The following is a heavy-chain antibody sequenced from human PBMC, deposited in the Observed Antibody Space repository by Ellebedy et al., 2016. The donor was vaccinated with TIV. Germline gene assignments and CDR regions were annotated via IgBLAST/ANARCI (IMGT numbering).Heavy chain of an antibody. CDR2: IFYSGNS. CDR1: GVSVSSDTYY. D-gene: IGHD1-1*01. Sequence: SETLSLTXSVSGVSVSSDTYYWGWIRQPPGKGPEWIGTIFYSGNSDSNPSLKGRVTISIDTSKNQFSLKLSSVTVADTAVYYCARVVSTGNSGRGYFDLWGRGTLITVSS. CDR3: ARVVSTGNSGRGYFDL. J-gene: IGHJ2*01. V-gene: IGHV4-39*01.